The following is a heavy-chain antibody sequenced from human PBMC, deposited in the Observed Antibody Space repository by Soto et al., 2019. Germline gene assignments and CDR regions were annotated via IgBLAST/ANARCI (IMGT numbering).Heavy chain of an antibody. J-gene: IGHJ3*02. D-gene: IGHD2-15*01. CDR1: GYTLTELS. CDR3: ATTGAQRCSGGSCYWDTDDAFDI. CDR2: FDPEDGET. Sequence: QVQLVQSGAEVKKPGASVKVSCKVSGYTLTELSMHWVRQAPGKGLEWMGGFDPEDGETIYAQKFQGRVTMTEDTSTDTAYMELSSLRSEDTAVYYCATTGAQRCSGGSCYWDTDDAFDIWGQGTMVTVSS. V-gene: IGHV1-24*01.